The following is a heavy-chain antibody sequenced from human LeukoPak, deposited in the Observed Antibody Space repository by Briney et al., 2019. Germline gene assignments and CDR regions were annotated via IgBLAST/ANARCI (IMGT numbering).Heavy chain of an antibody. J-gene: IGHJ4*02. CDR3: AKDQYYDSSGYSHHY. V-gene: IGHV3-23*01. D-gene: IGHD3-22*01. Sequence: GGSLRLSCAASGFTFSSYAMSWVRQAPGKGLEWVSAISGSGGSTYYADSVKGRFTISRDNSKNTLYLQMNSLRAEDTAVYYCAKDQYYDSSGYSHHYWGQGTLVTVSS. CDR2: ISGSGGST. CDR1: GFTFSSYA.